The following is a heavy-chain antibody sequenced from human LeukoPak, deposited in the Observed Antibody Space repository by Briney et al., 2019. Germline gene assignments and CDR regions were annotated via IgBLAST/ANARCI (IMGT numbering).Heavy chain of an antibody. CDR2: IKQDGSEK. CDR3: ARKAVADF. CDR1: GFTFTSYW. Sequence: PGGSLRLSCAASGFTFTSYWMSWVRQAPGKGLEWVAKIKQDGSEKFYVDSVKGRFTISRDNAKDSLYLQMNSLRAEDTAVYYCARKAVADFWGQGALVTVSS. J-gene: IGHJ4*02. V-gene: IGHV3-7*05. D-gene: IGHD6-19*01.